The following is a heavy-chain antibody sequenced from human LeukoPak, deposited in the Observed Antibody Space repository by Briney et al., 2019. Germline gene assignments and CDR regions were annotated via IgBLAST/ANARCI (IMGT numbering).Heavy chain of an antibody. Sequence: GGSLRLSCVASGFNFSAYSMNWVRQAPGKGLEWVSYISRSSDAIYDADSVKGRFTISRDNAKNLLFLQMTSLGVEDTALYYCARGDSDHYITLDYWGQGALVTVSS. V-gene: IGHV3-48*01. CDR1: GFNFSAYS. CDR2: ISRSSDAI. J-gene: IGHJ4*02. CDR3: ARGDSDHYITLDY. D-gene: IGHD4-17*01.